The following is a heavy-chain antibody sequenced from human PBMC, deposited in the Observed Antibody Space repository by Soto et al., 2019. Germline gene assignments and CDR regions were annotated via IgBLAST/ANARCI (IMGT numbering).Heavy chain of an antibody. J-gene: IGHJ5*02. V-gene: IGHV4-31*03. D-gene: IGHD4-17*01. CDR3: ARNGYGDYPEWFGP. CDR2: IYYSGST. CDR1: GGSISRGGYY. Sequence: QVQLQESGPGLVKPSQTLSLTCTVSGGSISRGGYYWSWIRQPPGQLLEWIGHIYYSGSTYYNPSLKSRVTIAVDTSKNQSSRKLSSVPAGGTAVSYCARNGYGDYPEWFGPWGQGTLVSVCS.